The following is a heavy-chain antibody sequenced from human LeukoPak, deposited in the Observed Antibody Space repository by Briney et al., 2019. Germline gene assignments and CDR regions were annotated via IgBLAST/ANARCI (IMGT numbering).Heavy chain of an antibody. J-gene: IGHJ5*02. CDR2: IIPIFGTA. CDR3: ARGGPYDSSGYNWFDP. CDR1: GYTFTSYG. V-gene: IGHV1-69*05. D-gene: IGHD3-22*01. Sequence: GASVKVSCKASGYTFTSYGISWVRQAPGQGLEWMGGIIPIFGTANYAQKFQGRVTITTDESTSTAYMELSSLRSEDTAVYYCARGGPYDSSGYNWFDPWGQGTLVTVSS.